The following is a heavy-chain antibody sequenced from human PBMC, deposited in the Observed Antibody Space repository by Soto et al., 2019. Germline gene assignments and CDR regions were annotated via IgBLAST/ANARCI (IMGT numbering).Heavy chain of an antibody. V-gene: IGHV1-69*01. CDR3: ARVPVYPPTKANSAYDLSYFYGMEV. Sequence: QVHLEQSGPEVKKPGSSVTVSCEVSGGVFSNYIMTWVRQDPGQGLEWMGGVIPSLGTANYAQKYQGRVTITAAESTSTAYMEMRRLTSEDTAVYYCARVPVYPPTKANSAYDLSYFYGMEVWGQGTTVIVSS. CDR1: GGVFSNYI. J-gene: IGHJ6*02. CDR2: VIPSLGTA. D-gene: IGHD5-12*01.